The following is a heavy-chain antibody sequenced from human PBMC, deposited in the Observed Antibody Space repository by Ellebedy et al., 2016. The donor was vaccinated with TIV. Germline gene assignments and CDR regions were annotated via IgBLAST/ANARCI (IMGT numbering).Heavy chain of an antibody. CDR2: IYYLGIT. V-gene: IGHV4-59*01. CDR3: AAYYGGRFDY. J-gene: IGHJ4*02. Sequence: MPGGSLRLSCNVSGGSISTFYWSWIRQPPGKGLEFICYIYYLGITNYNPSLESRVAISIDTSENQFSLRLSSVTAADTAVYYCAAYYGGRFDYWGQGTLVTVSS. CDR1: GGSISTFY. D-gene: IGHD4-23*01.